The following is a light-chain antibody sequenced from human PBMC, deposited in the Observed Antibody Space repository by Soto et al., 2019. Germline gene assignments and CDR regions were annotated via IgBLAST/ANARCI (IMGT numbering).Light chain of an antibody. Sequence: DIKMTQSPSTLSASVGDRVTITCRASQSISSWLAWYQQKPGKAPKLLIYDASSLESGVPSRFSGSGSGTAFTLTISSLQPDDFATYYCQQYNSYLYTFGQGTKLEIK. V-gene: IGKV1-5*01. J-gene: IGKJ2*01. CDR3: QQYNSYLYT. CDR2: DAS. CDR1: QSISSW.